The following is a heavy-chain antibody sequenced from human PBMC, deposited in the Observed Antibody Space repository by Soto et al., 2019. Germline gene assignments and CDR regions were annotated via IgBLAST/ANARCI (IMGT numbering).Heavy chain of an antibody. D-gene: IGHD3-10*01. CDR3: ARVRLIRGVIPMHFGL. Sequence: SVKVSCKASGGTFNSDGISWVRQAPGQGLDWMGVIIPLYGTVNYAQKFQGRVSITADKSTSTAYMDLNSLRSDDTAVYYCARVRLIRGVIPMHFGLWGQGTLVTDSS. J-gene: IGHJ4*02. CDR1: GGTFNSDG. V-gene: IGHV1-69*06. CDR2: IIPLYGTV.